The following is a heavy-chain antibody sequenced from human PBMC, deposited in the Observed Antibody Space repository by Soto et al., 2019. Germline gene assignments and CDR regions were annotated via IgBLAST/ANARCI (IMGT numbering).Heavy chain of an antibody. D-gene: IGHD3-10*01. CDR1: GFTLSDYY. V-gene: IGHV3-72*01. Sequence: ESGGGLVQPGGSLRLSCAVSGFTLSDYYMEWVRQAPGQGLEWIGLTRNKDNRYTTEYAASVKGRFTISRDNSKNSLYLQMSSLNTEDTAPYYCSRSRPGVTHDSWGQGTLVTVSS. CDR3: SRSRPGVTHDS. CDR2: TRNKDNRYTT. J-gene: IGHJ4*02.